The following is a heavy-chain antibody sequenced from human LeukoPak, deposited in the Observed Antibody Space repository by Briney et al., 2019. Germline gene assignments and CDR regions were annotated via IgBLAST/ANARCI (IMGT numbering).Heavy chain of an antibody. CDR3: ARGHCSGGSCLNWFDR. CDR1: GYTFTGYY. V-gene: IGHV1-2*02. J-gene: IGHJ5*02. D-gene: IGHD2-15*01. CDR2: INPNSGGT. Sequence: ASVKVSCKASGYTFTGYYMHWVRQAPGQGLGWMGWINPNSGGTNYAQRLQGRVTMTRYTSSSAGYMELSKLRADDTAIYYCARGHCSGGSCLNWFDRWGPRTLVTASS.